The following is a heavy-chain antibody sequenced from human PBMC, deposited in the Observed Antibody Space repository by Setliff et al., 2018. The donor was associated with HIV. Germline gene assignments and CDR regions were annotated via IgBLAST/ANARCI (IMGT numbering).Heavy chain of an antibody. V-gene: IGHV1-18*01. D-gene: IGHD6-13*01. J-gene: IGHJ4*02. CDR2: ISAYNGNR. Sequence: SVKVSCKAFTNDFSSQSFSWVRQAPGQGLEWMGWISAYNGNRRYRQTFQDRLTMTTETSTSTAYLELRNLRSDDTAVYFCTSDITAAGKGGNWGQGTLVTVSS. CDR3: TSDITAAGKGGN. CDR1: TNDFSSQS.